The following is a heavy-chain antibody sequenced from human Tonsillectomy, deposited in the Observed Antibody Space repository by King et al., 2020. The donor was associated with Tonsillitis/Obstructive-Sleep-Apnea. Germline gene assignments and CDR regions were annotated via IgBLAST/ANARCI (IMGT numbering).Heavy chain of an antibody. CDR1: GFTFDDYG. CDR3: ARDHYGDYFNWFDP. D-gene: IGHD4-17*01. CDR2: SNWNGGST. Sequence: VQLVESGGGVVRPGGSLRLSCAASGFTFDDYGMSWVRQAPGKGLEWVSGSNWNGGSTGYADSVKGRFTISRDKAKNSLYLQMNSLRAEDTALYYCARDHYGDYFNWFDPWGQGTLVTVSS. J-gene: IGHJ5*02. V-gene: IGHV3-20*04.